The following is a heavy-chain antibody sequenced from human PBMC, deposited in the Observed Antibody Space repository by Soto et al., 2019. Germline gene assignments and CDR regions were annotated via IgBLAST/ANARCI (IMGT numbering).Heavy chain of an antibody. CDR2: IGGRGGNA. Sequence: PGGSLRLSCAGSGFSFIDYAINWVRQVPGRGLEYVAGIGGRGGNAFYADSMKGRFSISRDNSKNTVYLHMHNLRVDDSATYYCAKARHSGDFAGSYDSWGQGTLVTVSS. J-gene: IGHJ5*02. CDR1: GFSFIDYA. V-gene: IGHV3-23*01. CDR3: AKARHSGDFAGSYDS. D-gene: IGHD2-21*02.